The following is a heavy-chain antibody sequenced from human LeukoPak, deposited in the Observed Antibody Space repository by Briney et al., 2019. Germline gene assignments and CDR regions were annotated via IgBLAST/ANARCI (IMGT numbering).Heavy chain of an antibody. V-gene: IGHV3-7*01. Sequence: GGSLRLSCAASGFTFSLYWMTWVRQSPGKGLEWVADINPDGSQKYSVDSVKGRFTISRDNAKNSLFLQMNSLRAEDTAVYYCVRQMIRFWFDPWGQGTQVTVSS. CDR3: VRQMIRFWFDP. D-gene: IGHD3-16*01. CDR1: GFTFSLYW. CDR2: INPDGSQK. J-gene: IGHJ5*02.